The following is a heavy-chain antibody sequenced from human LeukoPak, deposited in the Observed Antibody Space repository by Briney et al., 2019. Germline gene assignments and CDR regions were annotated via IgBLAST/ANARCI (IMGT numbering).Heavy chain of an antibody. V-gene: IGHV3-7*01. Sequence: GGSLRLSCAASGFTFSLYWMTWVRQSPGKGLEWVADINPDGSQKYSVDSVKGRFTISRDNAKNSLFLQMNSLRAEDTAVYYCVRQMIRFWFDPWGQGTQVTVSS. CDR3: VRQMIRFWFDP. D-gene: IGHD3-16*01. CDR1: GFTFSLYW. CDR2: INPDGSQK. J-gene: IGHJ5*02.